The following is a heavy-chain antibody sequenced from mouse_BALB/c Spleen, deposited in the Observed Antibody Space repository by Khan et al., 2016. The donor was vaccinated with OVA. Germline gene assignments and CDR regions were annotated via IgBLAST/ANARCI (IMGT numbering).Heavy chain of an antibody. V-gene: IGHV2-3*01. Sequence: QVQLKQSGPGLVAPSQSLSITCTVSGFSLTSYGVSWVRQPPGKGLEWLGVIWGDGGTNNHSALISRLSISKDNSKSQVFLKLNSLQTDDTARYYCATFTPDYYCIDYWGQGTSVTVSS. CDR1: GFSLTSYG. CDR3: ATFTPDYYCIDY. D-gene: IGHD1-1*01. J-gene: IGHJ4*01. CDR2: IWGDGGT.